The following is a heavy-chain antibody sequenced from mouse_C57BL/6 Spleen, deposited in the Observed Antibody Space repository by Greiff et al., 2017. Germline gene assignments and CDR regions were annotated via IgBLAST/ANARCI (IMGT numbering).Heavy chain of an antibody. CDR3: ARRGTTVVYFDY. V-gene: IGHV1-80*01. CDR1: GYAFSSYW. CDR2: IYPGDGDT. D-gene: IGHD1-1*01. J-gene: IGHJ2*01. Sequence: QVQLQQSGAELVKPGASVKISCKASGYAFSSYWMNWVKQRPGKGLEWIGQIYPGDGDTNYNGKFKGKATLTADKSSSTAYMQLSSLTSEDSAVYFCARRGTTVVYFDYWGQGTTLTVSS.